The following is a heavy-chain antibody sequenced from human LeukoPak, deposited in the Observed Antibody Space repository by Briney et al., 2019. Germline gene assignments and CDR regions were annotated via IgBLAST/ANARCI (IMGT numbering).Heavy chain of an antibody. Sequence: GGSLRLSCAASGFTFSDYYMSWIRQAPGKGLEWVSYISSSGSTIYYADSVKGRFTISRDNSKNTLYLQMNSLRAEDTALYYCAKDTGGSGWYKFDYWGQGTLVTVSS. D-gene: IGHD6-19*01. J-gene: IGHJ4*02. V-gene: IGHV3-11*01. CDR2: ISSSGSTI. CDR1: GFTFSDYY. CDR3: AKDTGGSGWYKFDY.